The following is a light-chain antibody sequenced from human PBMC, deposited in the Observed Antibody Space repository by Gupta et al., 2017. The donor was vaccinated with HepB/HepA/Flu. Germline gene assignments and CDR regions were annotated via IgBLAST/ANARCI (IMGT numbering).Light chain of an antibody. Sequence: QSALTQPRSVSGSPGQSVTISCTGTSSDVGGYNYVSWYQHHPGKAPKVMVYDVSKRPSGVPDRFSGSKSGNTASLTISGLQAEDEADYYCCPYAGSYTLIFGGGTKLTVL. CDR2: DVS. V-gene: IGLV2-11*01. CDR1: SSDVGGYNY. CDR3: CPYAGSYTLI. J-gene: IGLJ2*01.